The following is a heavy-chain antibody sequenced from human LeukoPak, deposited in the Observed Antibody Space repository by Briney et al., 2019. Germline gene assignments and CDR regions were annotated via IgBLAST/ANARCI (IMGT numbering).Heavy chain of an antibody. CDR3: ARVAGDSSGWYVFWFDP. J-gene: IGHJ5*02. CDR2: INPNSGGT. V-gene: IGHV1-2*02. Sequence: ASVTVSCKASGYTFTGYYMHWVRQAPGQGLEWMGWINPNSGGTYYAQKFQGRVTMTRDTSISTAYMELSRLRSDDTAVYYCARVAGDSSGWYVFWFDPWGQGTLVTVSS. D-gene: IGHD6-19*01. CDR1: GYTFTGYY.